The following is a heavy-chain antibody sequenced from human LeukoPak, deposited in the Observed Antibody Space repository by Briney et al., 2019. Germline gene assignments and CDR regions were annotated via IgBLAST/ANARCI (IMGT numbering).Heavy chain of an antibody. CDR2: ISAYNGNT. CDR3: AIAAAGTLDY. D-gene: IGHD6-13*01. CDR1: GYTFTSYG. Sequence: APVKVSCKASGYTFTSYGISWVRQAPGQRLEWMGWISAYNGNTNYAQKLQGRVNMTKDTSTSTAYMELRSLRSDDTAVYYCAIAAAGTLDYWGQETLVTVSS. J-gene: IGHJ4*02. V-gene: IGHV1-18*01.